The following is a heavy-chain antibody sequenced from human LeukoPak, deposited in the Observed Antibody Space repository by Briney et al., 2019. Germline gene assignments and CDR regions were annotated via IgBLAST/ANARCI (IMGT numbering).Heavy chain of an antibody. CDR3: ARARHYYDSSGYRVWGRSDY. Sequence: PSETLSLTCAVYGGSFSGYYWSWIRQPPGKGLEWIGEINHSGSTNYNPSLKSRVTISVDTSKNQFSLKLSSVTAADTAVYYCARARHYYDSSGYRVWGRSDYWGQGTLVTVSS. D-gene: IGHD3-22*01. CDR2: INHSGST. CDR1: GGSFSGYY. V-gene: IGHV4-34*01. J-gene: IGHJ4*02.